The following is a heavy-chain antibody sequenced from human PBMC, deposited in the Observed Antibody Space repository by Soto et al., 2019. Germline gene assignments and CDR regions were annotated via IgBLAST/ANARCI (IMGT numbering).Heavy chain of an antibody. J-gene: IGHJ3*02. CDR2: IYYSGST. CDR1: GGSISSGDYY. V-gene: IGHV4-61*08. D-gene: IGHD2-2*01. Sequence: SETLSLTCTVSGGSISSGDYYWSWIRQPPGKGLEWIGYIYYSGSTNYNPSLKSRVIISVGTSKNQFSLKLSSVAAADTAVYYCARSPPLNYHDAFDIWGQGTMVTVSS. CDR3: ARSPPLNYHDAFDI.